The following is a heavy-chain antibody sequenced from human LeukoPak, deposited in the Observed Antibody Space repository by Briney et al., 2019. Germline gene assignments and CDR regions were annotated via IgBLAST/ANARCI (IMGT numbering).Heavy chain of an antibody. V-gene: IGHV3-23*01. CDR1: GFTFSSSA. D-gene: IGHD3-10*01. CDR3: AKGYYGSGSYCWFDY. J-gene: IGHJ4*02. Sequence: GVSLRLSCAASGFTFSSSAMNWVRQAPGKGLELVSNISGSGDRTYYADFGMGRLTISRDNSKNTLFLQMNSLRSEDTAVYYCAKGYYGSGSYCWFDYWGQGTLVTVSS. CDR2: ISGSGDRT.